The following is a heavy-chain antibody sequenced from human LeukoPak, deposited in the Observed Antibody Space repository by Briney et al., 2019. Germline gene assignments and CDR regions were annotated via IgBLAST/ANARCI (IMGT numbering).Heavy chain of an antibody. V-gene: IGHV3-23*01. CDR3: ARGWFGELLTLFDY. CDR1: GFTLSGYA. CDR2: ISGSGGST. Sequence: PGGSLRLSCAASGFTLSGYARSWLRQAQGKGLEWVSTISGSGGSTYYADSVKGRFTISRDNSKNTLYLQVNSLRAEDTAVYYCARGWFGELLTLFDYWGQGTLVTVSS. J-gene: IGHJ4*02. D-gene: IGHD3-10*01.